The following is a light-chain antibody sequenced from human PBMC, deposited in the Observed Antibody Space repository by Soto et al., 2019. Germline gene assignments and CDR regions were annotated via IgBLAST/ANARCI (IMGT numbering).Light chain of an antibody. CDR3: QQRSNWPGT. CDR2: DAS. V-gene: IGKV3-11*01. J-gene: IGKJ1*01. CDR1: QSVSSS. Sequence: EIVLTQSPATLSLSPGERATLSCRASQSVSSSLAWYQQKPGQAPRLLIYDASNRATGIPARFSGSGSGTAFTLTISSLEPEDFAVYYCQQRSNWPGTFGQGTKVEIK.